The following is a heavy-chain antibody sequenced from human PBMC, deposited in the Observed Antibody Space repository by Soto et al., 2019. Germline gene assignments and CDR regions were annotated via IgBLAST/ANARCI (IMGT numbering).Heavy chain of an antibody. CDR2: IIPIFGTA. CDR3: ASSYYGSGSYPQYYYYGMDV. V-gene: IGHV1-69*01. Sequence: QVQLVQSGAEVKKPGSSVKVSCKASGGTFSSYAISWVRQAPGQGLEWMGGIIPIFGTANYAQKFQGRVTITADESTSTAYMGLSSLRSEDTAVYYCASSYYGSGSYPQYYYYGMDVWGQGTTVTVSS. D-gene: IGHD3-10*01. CDR1: GGTFSSYA. J-gene: IGHJ6*02.